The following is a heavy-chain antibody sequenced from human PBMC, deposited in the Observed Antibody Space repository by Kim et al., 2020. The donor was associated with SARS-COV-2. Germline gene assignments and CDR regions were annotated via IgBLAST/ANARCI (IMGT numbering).Heavy chain of an antibody. Sequence: GGSLRLSCAASGFTFSSYGMHWVRQAPGKGLEWVAVISYDGSNKYYADSVKGRFTISRDNSKNTLYLQMNSLRAEDTAVYYCARVRGRDGYTPYYYGMDVWGQGTTVTVSS. CDR1: GFTFSSYG. V-gene: IGHV3-33*05. D-gene: IGHD5-12*01. CDR3: ARVRGRDGYTPYYYGMDV. J-gene: IGHJ6*02. CDR2: ISYDGSNK.